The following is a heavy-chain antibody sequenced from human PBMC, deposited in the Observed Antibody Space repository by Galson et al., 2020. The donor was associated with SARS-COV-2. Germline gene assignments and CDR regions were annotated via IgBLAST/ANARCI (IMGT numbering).Heavy chain of an antibody. Sequence: GGTLRLSCAASGFTFSNAWMSWVRQAPGKGLEWVGRSKSKTDGGTTDYAAPVKGSFTISKDDSKNTLYLQMNSLKTEDTAVYYCTSATTFWGQGTLVTVSS. D-gene: IGHD3-16*01. CDR1: GFTFSNAW. CDR2: SKSKTDGGTT. V-gene: IGHV3-15*01. CDR3: TSATTF. J-gene: IGHJ4*02.